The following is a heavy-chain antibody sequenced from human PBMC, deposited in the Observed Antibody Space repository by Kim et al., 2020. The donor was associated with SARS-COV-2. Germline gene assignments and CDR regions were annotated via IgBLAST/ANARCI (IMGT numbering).Heavy chain of an antibody. V-gene: IGHV3-30*18. CDR1: GFTFSTYA. D-gene: IGHD3-16*01. Sequence: GGSLRLSCEASGFTFSTYAMNWVRQAPGKGLQWVAVISYAGSHKQYGDCVKGRFTISRDNSKNTLYLEMASLGAEDTAIYYCAKPYLNAYAYIPVFYSWGQGSLVTVSS. CDR3: AKPYLNAYAYIPVFYS. CDR2: ISYAGSHK. J-gene: IGHJ4*02.